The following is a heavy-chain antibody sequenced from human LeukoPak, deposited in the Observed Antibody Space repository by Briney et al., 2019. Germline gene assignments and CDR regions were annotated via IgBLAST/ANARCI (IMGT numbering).Heavy chain of an antibody. CDR2: IKQDGSEK. D-gene: IGHD3-9*01. V-gene: IGHV3-7*01. CDR3: ARDWYYDILTGYYDYYYMDV. J-gene: IGHJ6*03. CDR1: GFTFSSYW. Sequence: GGSLRLSCAASGFTFSSYWMSWVRQAPGKGLEWVANIKQDGSEKYYVDSVKGRFTISRDNAKNSLYLQMNSLRAEDTAVYYCARDWYYDILTGYYDYYYMDVWGKGTTVTVSS.